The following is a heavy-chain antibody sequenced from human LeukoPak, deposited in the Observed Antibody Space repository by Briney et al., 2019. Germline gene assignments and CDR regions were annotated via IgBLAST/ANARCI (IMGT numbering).Heavy chain of an antibody. J-gene: IGHJ4*02. CDR2: IYSGGST. CDR3: ARFLAAAGTWDY. Sequence: GGSLRLSCAASGFTVSSDYMSWVRQAPGKGLEWVSVIYSGGSTYYADSVKGRFTISRDNSKNTLYLQMNSLRAEDTAVYYCARFLAAAGTWDYWGQGTLVTVSS. V-gene: IGHV3-53*01. CDR1: GFTVSSDY. D-gene: IGHD6-13*01.